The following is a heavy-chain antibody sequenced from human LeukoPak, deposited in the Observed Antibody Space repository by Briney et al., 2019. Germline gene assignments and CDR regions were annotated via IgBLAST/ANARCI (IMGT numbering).Heavy chain of an antibody. CDR1: GYSISSGYY. Sequence: SETLSLTCTVSGYSISSGYYWGWIRQPPGKGLEWIGSIYHGGSTNYNPSLKSRVTISVDTSKNQFSLKLSSVTAADTAVYYCARRVGPLLWFGEYPGYFDYWGQGTLVTVSS. D-gene: IGHD3-10*01. CDR3: ARRVGPLLWFGEYPGYFDY. CDR2: IYHGGST. V-gene: IGHV4-38-2*02. J-gene: IGHJ4*02.